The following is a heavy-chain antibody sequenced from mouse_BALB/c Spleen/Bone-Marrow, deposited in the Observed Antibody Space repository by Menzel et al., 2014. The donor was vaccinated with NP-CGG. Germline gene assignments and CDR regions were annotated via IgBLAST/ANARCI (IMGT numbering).Heavy chain of an antibody. CDR2: INPYNGGT. V-gene: IGHV1-18*01. CDR1: GYSFTGYT. CDR3: AREGDYDYAWFAY. Sequence: EVQLQESGPEVVKPGASMKMSCKASGYSFTGYTMNWVKQSHGKNLEWIGLINPYNGGTHYNQKFKGKATLTVDKSSSTAYMEPLRLTSEDSAVYYCAREGDYDYAWFAYWGQGTLITVSA. D-gene: IGHD2-4*01. J-gene: IGHJ3*01.